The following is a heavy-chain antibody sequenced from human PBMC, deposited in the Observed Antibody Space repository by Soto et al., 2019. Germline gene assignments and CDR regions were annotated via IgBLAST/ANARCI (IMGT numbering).Heavy chain of an antibody. Sequence: EVQLLESGGGLVQPGGSLRLSCAASGFTFSSHAMSWVRQAPGKGLEWVSIISGNGYSTYYADSVKGRFTISRDNSKNRLFLHMTNLRAEDTAVYYCASNDTTGYYYYYTLDVWGQGTTVTVSS. J-gene: IGHJ6*02. CDR1: GFTFSSHA. D-gene: IGHD3-22*01. V-gene: IGHV3-23*01. CDR2: ISGNGYST. CDR3: ASNDTTGYYYYYTLDV.